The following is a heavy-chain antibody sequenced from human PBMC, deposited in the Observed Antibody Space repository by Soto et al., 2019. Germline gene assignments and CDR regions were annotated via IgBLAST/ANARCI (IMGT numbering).Heavy chain of an antibody. Sequence: QVQLQESGPGLVKPSQTLSLTCTVSGGSISSGDYYWSWIRQPPGKGLEWIGYIYYSGSTYYNPSLNSRVTISVDTSKTHFSLKLSSVTAADTAVYYCATITLGSNRLDYWGQGTLVTVSS. CDR2: IYYSGST. D-gene: IGHD1-20*01. CDR1: GGSISSGDYY. J-gene: IGHJ4*02. CDR3: ATITLGSNRLDY. V-gene: IGHV4-30-4*01.